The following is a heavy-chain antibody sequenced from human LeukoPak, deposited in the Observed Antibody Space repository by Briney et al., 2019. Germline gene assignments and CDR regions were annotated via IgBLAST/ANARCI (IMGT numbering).Heavy chain of an antibody. CDR1: GYTLRDYY. CDR2: ISSSGSTR. V-gene: IGHV3-11*01. Sequence: GVTLRLFHAASGYTLRDYYKSWIRHAPTKTLVGVSYISSSGSTRYYADYVKGRFTIASDNAKNSLYLQMNSLRAEDTAVYYCAKDQRVVVVPAATQPFDYWGQGTLVTVSS. CDR3: AKDQRVVVVPAATQPFDY. D-gene: IGHD2-2*01. J-gene: IGHJ4*02.